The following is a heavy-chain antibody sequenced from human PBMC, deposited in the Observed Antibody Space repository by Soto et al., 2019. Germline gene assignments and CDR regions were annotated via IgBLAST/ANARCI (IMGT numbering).Heavy chain of an antibody. J-gene: IGHJ4*02. CDR2: VYHSASA. CDR1: GASINSRNW. D-gene: IGHD4-17*01. V-gene: IGHV4-4*02. CDR3: ARNDDYHLQDG. Sequence: SETLSLTCAVSGASINSRNWWSWVRQPPGKGLEWIGEVYHSASATYNPSLKSRVTISVDKPNNQFSLILTSVTAADTAVYYCARNDDYHLQDGWGQGILVTVSS.